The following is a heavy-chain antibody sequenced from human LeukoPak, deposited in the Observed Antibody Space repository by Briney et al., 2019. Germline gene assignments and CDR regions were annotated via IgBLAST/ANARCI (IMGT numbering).Heavy chain of an antibody. Sequence: ASVKVSCKASGYTFTSYGISGVRQARGQGLEWMGWISAYNGNTNYAQKLQGRVTMTTETSTSTAYMELRGLRSDDPAVYYCAKFDEAWGPGDIDYCGQATLVTVSS. D-gene: IGHD1-26*01. CDR1: GYTFTSYG. CDR2: ISAYNGNT. CDR3: AKFDEAWGPGDIDY. J-gene: IGHJ4*02. V-gene: IGHV1-18*01.